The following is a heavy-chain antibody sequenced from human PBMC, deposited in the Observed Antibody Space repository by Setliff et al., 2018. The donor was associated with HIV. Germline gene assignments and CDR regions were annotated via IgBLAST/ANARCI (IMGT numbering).Heavy chain of an antibody. V-gene: IGHV4-34*01. D-gene: IGHD3-3*01. Sequence: KPSETLSLTCAVYGGSFSGYYWSWIRQPPGKGLEWIGEINHSGDTNYNPSLKSRVTISVDTSKNQFSLSLTSVTAADTAVYYCARGSRQLTIFGVVFKTNYYFMDVWGKGTAVTVSS. CDR3: ARGSRQLTIFGVVFKTNYYFMDV. CDR2: INHSGDT. CDR1: GGSFSGYY. J-gene: IGHJ6*03.